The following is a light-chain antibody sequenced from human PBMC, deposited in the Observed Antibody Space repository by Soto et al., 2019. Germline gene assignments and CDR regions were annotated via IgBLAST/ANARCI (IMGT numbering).Light chain of an antibody. CDR3: RSYTSSSTYV. V-gene: IGLV2-14*01. J-gene: IGLJ1*01. Sequence: QSGLTHPASVSWSPGHSNTISYTGTSSDVCGYNYLSWYQQHTVKAPKLMIYEVINLPSGVSNRFSGSKSYNTASLTISALQAEDEADYYCRSYTSSSTYVFGYGTKATVL. CDR2: EVI. CDR1: SSDVCGYNY.